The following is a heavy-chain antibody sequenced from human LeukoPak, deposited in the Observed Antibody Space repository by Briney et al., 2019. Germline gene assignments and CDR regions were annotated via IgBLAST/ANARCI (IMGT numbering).Heavy chain of an antibody. V-gene: IGHV1-69*04. J-gene: IGHJ4*02. CDR1: GYTFTSYG. CDR3: AREVVVTAITPPPFDY. D-gene: IGHD2-21*02. CDR2: IIPILGIA. Sequence: GASVKVSCKASGYTFTSYGISWVRQAPGQGLEWMGRIIPILGIANYAQKFQGRVTITADKSTSTAYMELSSLRSEDTAVYYCAREVVVTAITPPPFDYWGQGTLVTVSS.